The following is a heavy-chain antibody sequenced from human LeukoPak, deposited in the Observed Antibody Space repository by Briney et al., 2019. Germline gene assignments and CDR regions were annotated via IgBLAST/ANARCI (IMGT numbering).Heavy chain of an antibody. CDR1: GFTFSSYS. Sequence: GGSLRLSCAASGFTFSSYSMNWVRQAPGKGLEWVSSISSSSSYIYYADSVKGRFTISRDNAKNSLYLQMNSLRAEDTAVYYCAREWWDHAGFHYWGQGTLVTVSS. J-gene: IGHJ4*02. CDR3: AREWWDHAGFHY. V-gene: IGHV3-21*01. CDR2: ISSSSSYI. D-gene: IGHD2-15*01.